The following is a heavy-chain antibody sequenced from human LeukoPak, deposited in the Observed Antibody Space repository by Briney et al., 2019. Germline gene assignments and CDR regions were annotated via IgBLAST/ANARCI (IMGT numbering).Heavy chain of an antibody. CDR3: ARRIAAAGTSFDY. V-gene: IGHV3-20*04. D-gene: IGHD6-13*01. CDR1: GFTFDDYA. CDR2: INWNGDTT. Sequence: GGSLRLSCAASGFTFDDYAMSWVRQAPGKRLGWVSSINWNGDTTHYADSVKGRFTISRDNAKNSLYLQMNSLRAEDTAFYYCARRIAAAGTSFDYWGQGTLVTVSS. J-gene: IGHJ4*02.